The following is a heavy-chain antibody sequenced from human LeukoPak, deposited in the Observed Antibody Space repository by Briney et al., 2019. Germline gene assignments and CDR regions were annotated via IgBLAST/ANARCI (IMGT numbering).Heavy chain of an antibody. CDR2: VHSSRGS. J-gene: IGHJ4*02. Sequence: SETLSLTCAVSGGSITNYYWSWIRQPAGKGLEWIGRVHSSRGSNYNPSLKSQVTMSVDTSKNQVSLKLIAVTAADTAVYYCARENWNYGEDFWGQGALVTVSS. D-gene: IGHD1-7*01. CDR1: GGSITNYY. V-gene: IGHV4-4*07. CDR3: ARENWNYGEDF.